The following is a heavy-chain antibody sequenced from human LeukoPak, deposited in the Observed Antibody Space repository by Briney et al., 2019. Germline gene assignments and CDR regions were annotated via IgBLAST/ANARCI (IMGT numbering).Heavy chain of an antibody. D-gene: IGHD3-10*01. V-gene: IGHV4-4*07. J-gene: IGHJ6*02. CDR3: ATSWFGEPNYYGMDV. CDR1: GGSISSYY. CDR2: IYTSGST. Sequence: SETLSLTCTVSGGSISSYYWSWIRQPAGKGLEWIGRIYTSGSTNYNPSLKSRVTMSVDTSKNQFSLKLSSVTAADTAVYYCATSWFGEPNYYGMDVWGQGTTVTVSS.